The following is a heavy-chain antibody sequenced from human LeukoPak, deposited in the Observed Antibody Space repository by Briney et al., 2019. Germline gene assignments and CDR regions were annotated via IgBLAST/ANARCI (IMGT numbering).Heavy chain of an antibody. CDR1: GFTFSSYG. Sequence: GGSLRLSCAASGFTFSSYGMHWVRQAPGKGLEWVAVIWYDGSNKYYADSVKGRFTISRDNPKNTLYLQMNSLRAEDTAVYYCARSIDIAAAEVWGQGTLVTVSS. J-gene: IGHJ4*02. CDR2: IWYDGSNK. CDR3: ARSIDIAAAEV. D-gene: IGHD6-13*01. V-gene: IGHV3-33*01.